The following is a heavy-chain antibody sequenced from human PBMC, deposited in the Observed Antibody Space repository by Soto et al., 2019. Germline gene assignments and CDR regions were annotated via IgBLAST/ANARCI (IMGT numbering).Heavy chain of an antibody. V-gene: IGHV3-53*02. D-gene: IGHD3-9*01. CDR2: IYSGGST. J-gene: IGHJ3*02. Sequence: EVQLVETGGGLIQPGGSLRLSCAASGFTVSSNYMSWVRQAPGKGLEWVSVIYSGGSTYYADSVKGRFTISRDNSKNTLYLQMNSLRAEDTAVYYCARDRGYYDILTGYSPDAFDIWGQGTMVTVSS. CDR3: ARDRGYYDILTGYSPDAFDI. CDR1: GFTVSSNY.